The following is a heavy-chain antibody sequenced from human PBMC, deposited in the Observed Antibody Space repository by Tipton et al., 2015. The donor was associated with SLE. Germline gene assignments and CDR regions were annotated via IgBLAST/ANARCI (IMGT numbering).Heavy chain of an antibody. D-gene: IGHD1-26*01. CDR2: IYTSGST. CDR1: GGSISSGYYY. J-gene: IGHJ4*02. CDR3: AREIGGGSNDY. V-gene: IGHV4-61*02. Sequence: TLSLTCTVSGGSISSGYYYWSWIRQPAGKGLEWIGRIYTSGSTNYNPSLKSRVTISVDTSKNQFSLKLSSVTAADTAVYYCAREIGGGSNDYWGQGTLVTVSS.